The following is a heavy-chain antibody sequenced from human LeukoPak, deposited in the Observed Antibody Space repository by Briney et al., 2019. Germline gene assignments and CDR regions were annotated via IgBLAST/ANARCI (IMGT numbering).Heavy chain of an antibody. CDR2: INRDGSST. D-gene: IGHD3-22*01. CDR3: ARISSDGSGYYDY. CDR1: GFTFSSYS. J-gene: IGHJ4*02. Sequence: GGSLRLFCAASGFTFSSYSMNWVSQAPGKGLVWVSRINRDGSSTSYADSVKGRFTISRDNAKNTLYLQMNSLRAEDTAVYFCARISSDGSGYYDYWGQGTLVTVSS. V-gene: IGHV3-74*01.